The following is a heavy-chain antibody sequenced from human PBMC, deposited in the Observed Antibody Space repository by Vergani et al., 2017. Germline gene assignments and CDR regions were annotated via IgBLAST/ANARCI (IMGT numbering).Heavy chain of an antibody. CDR3: ANAVIAGNVGVAYFGMDV. CDR2: IRYDGSSE. D-gene: IGHD2/OR15-2a*01. CDR1: GFTLNTSG. J-gene: IGHJ6*02. Sequence: QVQILQSGGGVVQPGGSLRLSCTLSGFTLNTSGIHWVRQAPGKGLEWVSVIRYDGSSEYYGDSVKGRFTISRDKSQNTVNLQMNSLRTEDTAVYFCANAVIAGNVGVAYFGMDVWGRGTTVTVSS. V-gene: IGHV3-30*02.